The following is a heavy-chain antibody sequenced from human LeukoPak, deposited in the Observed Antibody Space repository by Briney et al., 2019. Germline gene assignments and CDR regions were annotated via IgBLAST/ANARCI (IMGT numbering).Heavy chain of an antibody. Sequence: SETLSLTCAVYGGSFSGYYWSWIRQPPGKGLEWIGEINHSGSTNYNPSLKSRVTISVDTSKNQFSLRLNSVTAADTAVYYCAKSWCGTICYGIYDWGQGTLVTVS. J-gene: IGHJ4*02. CDR3: AKSWCGTICYGIYD. D-gene: IGHD2-2*01. CDR2: INHSGST. V-gene: IGHV4-34*01. CDR1: GGSFSGYY.